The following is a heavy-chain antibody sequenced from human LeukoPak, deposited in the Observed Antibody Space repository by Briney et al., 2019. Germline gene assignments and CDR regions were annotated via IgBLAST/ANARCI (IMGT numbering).Heavy chain of an antibody. D-gene: IGHD6-19*01. V-gene: IGHV4-39*01. J-gene: IGHJ4*02. CDR1: GGSISSSSYY. CDR2: IYYSGST. CDR3: ARRIVVAGTGIDY. Sequence: SETLSLTCTVSGGSISSSSYYWGWVRQPPGKGLEWIGSIYYSGSTYYNPSLKSRVTISVDTSKNQFSLKLSSVTAADTAVYYCARRIVVAGTGIDYWGQGTLVTVSS.